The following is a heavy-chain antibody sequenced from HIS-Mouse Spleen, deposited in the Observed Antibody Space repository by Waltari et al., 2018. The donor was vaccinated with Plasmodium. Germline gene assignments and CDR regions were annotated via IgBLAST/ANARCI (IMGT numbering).Heavy chain of an antibody. J-gene: IGHJ3*02. CDR1: GFTFSSYG. V-gene: IGHV3-33*06. Sequence: GKLVESGGGVVQPGRSLRLSCAASGFTFSSYGMHWVRQATGKGLEWVAVIWYDGSNKYYADSVKGRFTISRDNSKNTLYLQMNSLRAEDTAVYYCAKVAQGTRDAFDIWGQGTMVTVSS. CDR3: AKVAQGTRDAFDI. CDR2: IWYDGSNK. D-gene: IGHD2-8*01.